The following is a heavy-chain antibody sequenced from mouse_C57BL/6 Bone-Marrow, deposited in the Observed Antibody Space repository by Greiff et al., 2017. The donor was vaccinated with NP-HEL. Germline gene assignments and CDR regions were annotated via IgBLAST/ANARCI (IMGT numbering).Heavy chain of an antibody. CDR3: ARPFITTGGFDY. CDR2: INSDGGST. D-gene: IGHD1-1*01. V-gene: IGHV5-2*01. Sequence: EVQRVESGGGLVQPGESLKLSCESNEYEFPSPDMSWVRKTPEKRLELVAAINSDGGSTYYPDTMERRFIISRANTKKTLYLQMSSLRSEDTALYYCARPFITTGGFDYWGQGTTLTVSS. CDR1: EYEFPSPD. J-gene: IGHJ2*01.